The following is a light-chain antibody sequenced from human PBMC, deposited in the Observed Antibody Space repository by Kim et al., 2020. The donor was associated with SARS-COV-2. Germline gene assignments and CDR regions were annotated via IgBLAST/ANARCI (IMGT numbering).Light chain of an antibody. J-gene: IGKJ1*01. CDR2: AAS. CDR3: QQYNNWPL. Sequence: EIVMTQSPATLSVSPGERATLSCRASESVGNNLAWYQQKPGQAPRLLIYAASTRTTGIPARFSGGGSGTEFTLTISSLQSEDFAIYYCQQYNNWPLFGQGTKVDIK. CDR1: ESVGNN. V-gene: IGKV3-15*01.